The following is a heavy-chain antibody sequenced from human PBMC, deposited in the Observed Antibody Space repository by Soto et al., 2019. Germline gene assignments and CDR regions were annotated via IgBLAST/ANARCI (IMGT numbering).Heavy chain of an antibody. CDR1: GGSISSYY. V-gene: IGHV4-59*01. CDR2: IYYSGST. Sequence: SETLSLTCTVSGGSISSYYWSWIRQPPGKGLEWIGYIYYSGSTNYNPSLKSRVTISVDTSKNQFSLKLSSVTAADTAVYYCARDSDYSNYRFDYWGQGTLVTV. CDR3: ARDSDYSNYRFDY. J-gene: IGHJ4*02. D-gene: IGHD4-4*01.